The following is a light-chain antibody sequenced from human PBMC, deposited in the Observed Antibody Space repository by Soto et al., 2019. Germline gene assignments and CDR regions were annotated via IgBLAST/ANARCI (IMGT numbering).Light chain of an antibody. CDR2: NNN. V-gene: IGLV1-44*01. J-gene: IGLJ2*01. CDR1: NSNIGNNI. Sequence: QSVLTQPPSVSGPPGQRATISCSGSNSNIGNNIVYWYQQLPGTAPQLLIHNNNQRHSGGPARFSGSKSGTSASLAISGLQSEDEADYFCAAWYDSLSGLVFGGGTKLTVL. CDR3: AAWYDSLSGLV.